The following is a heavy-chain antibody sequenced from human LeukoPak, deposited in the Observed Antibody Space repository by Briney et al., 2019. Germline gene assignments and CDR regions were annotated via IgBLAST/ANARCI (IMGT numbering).Heavy chain of an antibody. D-gene: IGHD3-16*01. Sequence: GGSLRLSCAASGFTFSSYWMSWVRQAPGKGLEWVANIKQDGSEKYYVDSVKGRFTISRDNAKNSLYLQMNSLRAEDTAVYYCARERGVLPEELDYWGQGTLVTVSS. J-gene: IGHJ4*02. CDR1: GFTFSSYW. CDR3: ARERGVLPEELDY. V-gene: IGHV3-7*01. CDR2: IKQDGSEK.